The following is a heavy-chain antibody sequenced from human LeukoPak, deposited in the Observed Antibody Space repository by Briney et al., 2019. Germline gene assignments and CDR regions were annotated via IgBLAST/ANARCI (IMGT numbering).Heavy chain of an antibody. CDR3: ARPSSGWYGANDY. J-gene: IGHJ4*02. D-gene: IGHD6-19*01. Sequence: ASVKVSCKASGYTFTSYDINWVRQATGQGLKWMGWMNPNSGNTGYAQKFQGRVTMTRNTSISTAYMELSSLRSEDTAVYYCARPSSGWYGANDYWGQGTLVTVSS. V-gene: IGHV1-8*01. CDR2: MNPNSGNT. CDR1: GYTFTSYD.